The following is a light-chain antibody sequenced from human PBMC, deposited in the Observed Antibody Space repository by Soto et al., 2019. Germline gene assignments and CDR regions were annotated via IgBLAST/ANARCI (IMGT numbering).Light chain of an antibody. V-gene: IGKV1-33*01. Sequence: DIQMTQSPSSVSASVGDRVTITCRASQGISSWLAWYQQRPGKAPKLLISVASSLEAGVPSRFRGSGSGTDFTFTISRLQPEDIATYYCQQYENLPTFGQGTRLEIK. J-gene: IGKJ5*01. CDR2: VAS. CDR1: QGISSW. CDR3: QQYENLPT.